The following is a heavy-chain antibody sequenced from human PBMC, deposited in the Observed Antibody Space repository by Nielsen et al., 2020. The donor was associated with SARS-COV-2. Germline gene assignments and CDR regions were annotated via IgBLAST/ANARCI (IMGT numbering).Heavy chain of an antibody. V-gene: IGHV4-39*01. CDR1: GGSISSSSYY. CDR2: IYYSGGT. J-gene: IGHJ4*02. Sequence: SETLSLTCTVSGGSISSSSYYWGWIRQPPGKGLEWIGSIYYSGGTYYNPSLKSRVTISVDTSKNQFSLKLSSVTAADTAVFYCARATRGGGPRRLNYDFWSGHVGDFDYWGQGTLVTVSS. D-gene: IGHD3-3*01. CDR3: ARATRGGGPRRLNYDFWSGHVGDFDY.